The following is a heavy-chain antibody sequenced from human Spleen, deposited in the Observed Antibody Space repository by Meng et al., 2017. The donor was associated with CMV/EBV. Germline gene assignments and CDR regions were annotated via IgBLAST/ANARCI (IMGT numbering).Heavy chain of an antibody. V-gene: IGHV3-21*01. D-gene: IGHD2-2*01. CDR2: ISSSSSYI. Sequence: GGSLRLSCAASGFTFSSYSMNWVRQAPGKGLEWVSSISSSSSYIYYADSVKGRFTISRDNAKKSLYLQMNSLRADDTAVYYCAREAEGYQLLGGGYSYSYGLDVWGQGTTVTVSS. CDR3: AREAEGYQLLGGGYSYSYGLDV. CDR1: GFTFSSYS. J-gene: IGHJ6*02.